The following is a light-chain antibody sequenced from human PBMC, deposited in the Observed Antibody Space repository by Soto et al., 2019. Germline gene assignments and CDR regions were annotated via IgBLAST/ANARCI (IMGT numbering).Light chain of an antibody. CDR2: AAS. Sequence: EIVLTQSPGTLSLSPGERVTLSCRASQSLTSSSVVWYQQKPGRAPRLLIYAASTGATGIPDRFSGSGSGTDFTFTISRLEPEDFAVYFCQHFDSPPYAFGQGTKLEIK. CDR3: QHFDSPPYA. CDR1: QSLTSSS. J-gene: IGKJ2*01. V-gene: IGKV3-20*01.